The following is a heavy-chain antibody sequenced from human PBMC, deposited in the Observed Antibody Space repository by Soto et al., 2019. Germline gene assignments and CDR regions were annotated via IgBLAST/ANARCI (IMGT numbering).Heavy chain of an antibody. J-gene: IGHJ4*02. CDR2: IYPGDSDT. CDR1: GYSFTSYW. CDR3: ARRRRIGTVTHGAGLYYFDY. V-gene: IGHV5-51*01. Sequence: GQSLKISCKGSGYSFTSYWIGWVRQMPGKGLEWMGIIYPGDSDTRYSPSFQGQVTISADKSISTAYLQWSSLKASDTAMYYCARRRRIGTVTHGAGLYYFDYLGQGTLVTVSS. D-gene: IGHD4-17*01.